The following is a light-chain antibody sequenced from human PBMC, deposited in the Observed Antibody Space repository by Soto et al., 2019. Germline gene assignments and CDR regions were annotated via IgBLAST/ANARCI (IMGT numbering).Light chain of an antibody. Sequence: DIQMTQSPSSLSASVGDRVTITCRASQSIVTYLNWYLQKPGKAPKLLIYAASNLQSGVPSRFSASGSGKDFTLNIRSLQPEDFANYFCQQSYSTPPWTLGQGTKVDIK. V-gene: IGKV1-39*01. CDR1: QSIVTY. J-gene: IGKJ1*01. CDR2: AAS. CDR3: QQSYSTPPWT.